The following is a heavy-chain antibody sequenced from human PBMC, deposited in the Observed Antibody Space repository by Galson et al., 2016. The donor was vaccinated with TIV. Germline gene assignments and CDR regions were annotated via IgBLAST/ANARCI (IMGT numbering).Heavy chain of an antibody. J-gene: IGHJ6*03. V-gene: IGHV3-11*01. Sequence: SLRLSCAASGFTLSDFHMNWVRQAPGKGLEWVSYISSRGGAIYYTASVEGRFTISRDSARNSVYLEMNSLRADDTAVYFCARVPDSGYNRDYYSLYMDVWGKGTTVTVSS. D-gene: IGHD5-12*01. CDR3: ARVPDSGYNRDYYSLYMDV. CDR1: GFTLSDFH. CDR2: ISSRGGAI.